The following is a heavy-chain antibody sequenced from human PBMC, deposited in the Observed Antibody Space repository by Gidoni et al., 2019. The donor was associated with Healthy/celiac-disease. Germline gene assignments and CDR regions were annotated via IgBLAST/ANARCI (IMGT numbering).Heavy chain of an antibody. CDR2: IRSDGSNK. V-gene: IGHV3-30*02. Sequence: QVQLVESGGGVVQPGGSLRLSWAASGLTFRSYGIHWVRQAPGKGMEWVAFIRSDGSNKYYADSVKGRFTISRDNSKNTLYLQMNSLRAEDTAVYYCAKDRMYSSSWYYYMDVWGKGTTVTVSS. CDR1: GLTFRSYG. J-gene: IGHJ6*03. CDR3: AKDRMYSSSWYYYMDV. D-gene: IGHD6-13*01.